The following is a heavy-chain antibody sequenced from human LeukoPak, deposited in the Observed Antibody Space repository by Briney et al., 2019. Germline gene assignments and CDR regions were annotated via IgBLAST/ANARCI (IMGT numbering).Heavy chain of an antibody. V-gene: IGHV4-34*01. CDR2: INHSGST. CDR3: ARGVRSGPYFDY. J-gene: IGHJ4*02. CDR1: GGSFSGYY. Sequence: SETLSLTCAVYGGSFSGYYWSWNRQPPGKGLEWIGEINHSGSTNYNPSLKSRVTISVDTSKNQFSLKLSSVTAADTAVYYCARGVRSGPYFDYWGQGTLVTVSS. D-gene: IGHD6-19*01.